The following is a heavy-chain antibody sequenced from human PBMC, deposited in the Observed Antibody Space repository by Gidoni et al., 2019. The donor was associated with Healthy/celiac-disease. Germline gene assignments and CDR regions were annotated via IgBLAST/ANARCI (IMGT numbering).Heavy chain of an antibody. D-gene: IGHD2-2*01. J-gene: IGHJ5*02. V-gene: IGHV1-69*01. CDR2: IIPIFGTA. Sequence: QVQLVQSGAEMKKPGSSVKVSCKASGGTVTSDAISWVRQAPGQGLEWMGGIIPIFGTANYAQKFQGRVTITADESTSTAYMELSSLRSEDTAVYYCARTDIVVVPAGWFDPWGQGTLVTVSS. CDR3: ARTDIVVVPAGWFDP. CDR1: GGTVTSDA.